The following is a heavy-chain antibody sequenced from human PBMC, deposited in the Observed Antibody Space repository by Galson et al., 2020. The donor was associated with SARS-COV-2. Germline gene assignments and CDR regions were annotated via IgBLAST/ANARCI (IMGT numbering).Heavy chain of an antibody. CDR1: GTSISSRSYS. Sequence: SETLSLTCAVSGTSISSRSYSWHWIRQPPGKGLAWIWYISHSGGTYYNPSLKSRVTISGDRSKNQFSLRLSSVTAADTAVYYCAGLHYGEYAPEAFDIWGPGTRVTVAS. CDR3: AGLHYGEYAPEAFDI. D-gene: IGHD4-17*01. V-gene: IGHV4-30-2*01. J-gene: IGHJ3*02. CDR2: ISHSGGT.